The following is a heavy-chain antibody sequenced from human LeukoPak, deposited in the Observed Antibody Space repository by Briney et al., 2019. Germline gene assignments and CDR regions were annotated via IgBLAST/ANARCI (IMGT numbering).Heavy chain of an antibody. D-gene: IGHD3-3*01. J-gene: IGHJ5*02. CDR3: AGLPYYDFWSGYYTA. CDR1: GFTISSNY. Sequence: GGSLRLSCAASGFTISSNYMSWVRQAPGKGLEWVSVIYSGGSTYYADSVKGRFTISRDNSKNTLYLQMNSLRAEDTAVYYCAGLPYYDFWSGYYTAWGQGTLVTVSS. CDR2: IYSGGST. V-gene: IGHV3-66*02.